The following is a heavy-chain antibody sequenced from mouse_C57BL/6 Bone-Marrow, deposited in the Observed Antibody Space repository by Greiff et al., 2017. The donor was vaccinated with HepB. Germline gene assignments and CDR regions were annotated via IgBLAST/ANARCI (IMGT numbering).Heavy chain of an antibody. V-gene: IGHV5-9-1*02. CDR2: ISSGGDSI. J-gene: IGHJ2*01. CDR3: TRVLSSYFDY. CDR1: GFTFSSYA. D-gene: IGHD6-1*01. Sequence: EVKLMESGEGLVKPGGSLKLSCAASGFTFSSYAMSWVRQTPEKRLEWVAYISSGGDSIYYADTVQARFTISRDNARNTLYLQMSSLKSEDTAMYYCTRVLSSYFDYWGQGTTLTVSS.